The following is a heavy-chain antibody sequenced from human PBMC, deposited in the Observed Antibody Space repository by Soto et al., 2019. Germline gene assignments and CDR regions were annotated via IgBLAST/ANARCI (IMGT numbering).Heavy chain of an antibody. CDR2: ITSSGSST. D-gene: IGHD5-12*01. CDR1: GFTFSDYA. CDR3: AKGAEGYVVSSLDY. Sequence: EVQLLESGGGFVQPGGSLRLSCAASGFTFSDYAMTWVRQAPGKGLEWVSAITSSGSSTYYAESVKGRFTISRDNSKSTLYLQMNSLRAEDTATYYCAKGAEGYVVSSLDYWGQVTLVTVSS. V-gene: IGHV3-23*01. J-gene: IGHJ4*02.